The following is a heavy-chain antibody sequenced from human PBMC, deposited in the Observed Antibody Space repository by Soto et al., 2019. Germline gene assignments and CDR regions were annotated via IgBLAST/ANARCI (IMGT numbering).Heavy chain of an antibody. J-gene: IGHJ4*02. V-gene: IGHV3-66*01. CDR2: IYSGGET. CDR1: GFSVGISY. D-gene: IGHD2-2*01. CDR3: AKRKYCSSTTCFDY. Sequence: GGSLRLSCEASGFSVGISYMSWVRQVPGKGLEWVSIIYSGGETYYAASVKGRFTISRDNSKNTLYLQMSSLRAEDTAVYYCAKRKYCSSTTCFDYWGQGTLVNVSS.